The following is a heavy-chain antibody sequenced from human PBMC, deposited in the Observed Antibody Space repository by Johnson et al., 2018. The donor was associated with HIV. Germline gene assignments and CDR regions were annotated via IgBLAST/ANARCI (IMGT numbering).Heavy chain of an antibody. CDR1: QFTFSSYW. CDR3: ARERIGYSSSGDAFDI. V-gene: IGHV3-74*01. J-gene: IGHJ3*02. Sequence: VQLVESGGGVVQPGRSLRLSCAASQFTFSSYWMHWVRQAPGKGLVWVSRINNDGRSTTYADSVKGRFTISRDNAKNTLYLQMNSLRAEDTAVYYCARERIGYSSSGDAFDIWGQGTMVTVSS. CDR2: INNDGRST. D-gene: IGHD6-13*01.